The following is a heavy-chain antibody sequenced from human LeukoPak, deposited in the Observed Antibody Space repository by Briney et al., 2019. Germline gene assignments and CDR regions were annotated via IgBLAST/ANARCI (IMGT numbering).Heavy chain of an antibody. Sequence: ASVKVSCKASGYTFIGYYIHWVRQAPGQGLEWMGWISAYNGNTNYAQKLQGRVTMTTDTSTSTAYMELRSLRSDDTAVYYCAVLELQLHELDYWGQGTLVTVSS. CDR1: GYTFIGYY. D-gene: IGHD1-7*01. V-gene: IGHV1-18*04. J-gene: IGHJ4*02. CDR2: ISAYNGNT. CDR3: AVLELQLHELDY.